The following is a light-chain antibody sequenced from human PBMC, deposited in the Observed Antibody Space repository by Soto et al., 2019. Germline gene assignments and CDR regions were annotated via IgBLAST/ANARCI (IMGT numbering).Light chain of an antibody. J-gene: IGLJ3*02. Sequence: QSVLTQPPSASGSPGQSVTISCTGTRNDIGGFNYVSWYQQHPGKVPKLLIYEVTKRPSGVPDRFSGSKSGNAASLTVSGLQAEDEADYYFAAYAVIYRPVVFGGATKLTVL. CDR2: EVT. CDR3: AAYAVIYRPVV. V-gene: IGLV2-8*01. CDR1: RNDIGGFNY.